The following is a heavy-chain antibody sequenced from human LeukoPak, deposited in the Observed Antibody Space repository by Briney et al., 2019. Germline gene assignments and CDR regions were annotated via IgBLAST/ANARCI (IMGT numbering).Heavy chain of an antibody. CDR2: IYYSGST. V-gene: IGHV4-59*01. CDR3: ARDRILYY. Sequence: KPSETLSLTCTVSGGSISSYYCSRIRQPPGKGLEWIGYIYYSGSTNYNPSLKSRVTISVDTSKNHFSLKLSSVTAADTAVYYCARDRILYYCGQGTLVTVSS. D-gene: IGHD3-3*02. CDR1: GGSISSYY. J-gene: IGHJ4*02.